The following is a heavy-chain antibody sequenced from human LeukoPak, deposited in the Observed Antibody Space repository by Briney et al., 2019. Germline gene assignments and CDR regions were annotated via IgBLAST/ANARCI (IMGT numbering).Heavy chain of an antibody. CDR3: ARDSRGPDY. J-gene: IGHJ4*02. V-gene: IGHV3-33*05. CDR1: GFTFSNYD. Sequence: GGSLRLSCAAPGFTFSNYDMYWVRQAPGRGLDWVAVVSYDGSDKYYADSVKGRFTISRDNSKNTLYLQMTGLRVEDTAVYYCARDSRGPDYWGQGALVTVSS. CDR2: VSYDGSDK. D-gene: IGHD3-22*01.